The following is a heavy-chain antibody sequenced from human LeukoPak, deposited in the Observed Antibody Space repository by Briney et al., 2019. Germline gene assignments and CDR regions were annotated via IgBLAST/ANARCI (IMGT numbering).Heavy chain of an antibody. Sequence: PSETLSLTCTVSGDSISSYYWSWIRQPPGKGLEWIGHIYYSGNTNYNPSLRSRVTISVDRSKNQFSLNLRSVSAADSAVFYCARVIGRRGYYYYMDVWGKGTTVTVSS. CDR1: GDSISSYY. CDR2: IYYSGNT. V-gene: IGHV4-59*01. CDR3: ARVIGRRGYYYYMDV. D-gene: IGHD3-10*01. J-gene: IGHJ6*03.